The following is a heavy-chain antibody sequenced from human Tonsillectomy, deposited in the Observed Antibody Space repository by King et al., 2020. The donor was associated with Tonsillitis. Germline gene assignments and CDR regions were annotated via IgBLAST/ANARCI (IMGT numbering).Heavy chain of an antibody. D-gene: IGHD6-13*01. CDR2: IYHSGST. CDR1: GSSISSGYY. V-gene: IGHV4-38-2*02. CDR3: ARVYSTSWHDFDY. J-gene: IGHJ4*02. Sequence: VQLQESGPGLVKPSETLSLTCTVSGSSISSGYYWGWIRQPPGKGLEWIGSIYHSGSTYYNPSLKSRVIISEDTSKNQFSLKLSSGPAADSAVYYCARVYSTSWHDFDYWGQGTLVTVSS.